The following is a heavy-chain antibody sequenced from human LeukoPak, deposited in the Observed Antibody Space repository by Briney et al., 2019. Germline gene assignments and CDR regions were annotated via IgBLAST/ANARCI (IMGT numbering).Heavy chain of an antibody. CDR3: AGGGDDYGGSSS. Sequence: SVKVSCKASGGTFSSYAISWVGQAPGQGLEWMGGIIPIFGTANYAQKFQGRVTITADESTSTAYMELSSLRSEDTAVYYCAGGGDDYGGSSSWGQGTLATVSS. J-gene: IGHJ5*02. V-gene: IGHV1-69*01. CDR2: IIPIFGTA. CDR1: GGTFSSYA. D-gene: IGHD4-23*01.